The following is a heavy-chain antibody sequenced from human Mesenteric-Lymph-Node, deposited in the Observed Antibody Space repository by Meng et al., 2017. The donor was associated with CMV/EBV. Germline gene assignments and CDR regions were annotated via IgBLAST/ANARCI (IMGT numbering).Heavy chain of an antibody. D-gene: IGHD3-10*01. Sequence: VQIQQWGAGLLKTSETRSLTRAFYGGSFSGYNWNWIRQPPGKGLEWIGEIHHSGSTNYNPSLKSRVTISVDTSKNQFSLKVTSVTAADTAVYYCAPGVGSGSSSWFDPWGQGTLVTVSS. V-gene: IGHV4-34*01. CDR1: GGSFSGYN. CDR2: IHHSGST. CDR3: APGVGSGSSSWFDP. J-gene: IGHJ5*02.